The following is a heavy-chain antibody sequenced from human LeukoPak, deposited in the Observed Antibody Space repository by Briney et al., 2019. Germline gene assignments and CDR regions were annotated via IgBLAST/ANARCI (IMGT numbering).Heavy chain of an antibody. CDR2: IYYSGST. Sequence: PSETLSLTCTVSGGSISSSSYYWGWIRQPPGKGLEGIGSIYYSGSTYYNPSLRSRVTISVDTSKNQFSLRLSSVTAADTAVYYCARQGVSRDGYNLGGRFDYWGQGTLVTVSS. V-gene: IGHV4-39*01. CDR1: GGSISSSSYY. CDR3: ARQGVSRDGYNLGGRFDY. D-gene: IGHD5-24*01. J-gene: IGHJ4*02.